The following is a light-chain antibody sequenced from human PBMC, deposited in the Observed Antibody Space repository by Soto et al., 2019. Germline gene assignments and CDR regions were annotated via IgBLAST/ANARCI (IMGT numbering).Light chain of an antibody. CDR3: QQYSDSPLT. CDR1: QTVRTNY. J-gene: IGKJ4*01. CDR2: GAY. Sequence: EIVLTQSPGTLSLSPGERATLSCRASQTVRTNYLAWFQHKPGQAPRLRIYGAYSRATGIPDRFSGSGSGTDFTLTINRLEPEDFAVYFCQQYSDSPLTFGGGTKVEIK. V-gene: IGKV3-20*01.